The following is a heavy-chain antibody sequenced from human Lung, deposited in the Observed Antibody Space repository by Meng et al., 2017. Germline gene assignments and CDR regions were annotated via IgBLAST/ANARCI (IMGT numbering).Heavy chain of an antibody. Sequence: VQIQQWGAGLLKPSGTLSLTCVVSGGSFSDYYWSWIRQPPGKGLEWIGEINHSGSTNYNPSLESRATISVDTSQNNLSLKLSSVTAADSAVYYCARGPTTMAHDFDYWGQGTLVTVSS. J-gene: IGHJ4*02. CDR1: GGSFSDYY. CDR2: INHSGST. D-gene: IGHD4-11*01. CDR3: ARGPTTMAHDFDY. V-gene: IGHV4-34*01.